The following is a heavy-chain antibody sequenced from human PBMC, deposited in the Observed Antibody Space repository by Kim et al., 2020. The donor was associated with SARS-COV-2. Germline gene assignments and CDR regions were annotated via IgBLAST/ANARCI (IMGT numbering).Heavy chain of an antibody. CDR1: GGSISSSSYY. J-gene: IGHJ5*02. CDR3: ARRVHDYHGDWFDP. D-gene: IGHD4-17*01. CDR2: IYYSGST. Sequence: SETLSLTCTVSGGSISSSSYYWGWIRQPPGKGLEWIGSIYYSGSTYYNPSLKSRVTISVDTSKNQFSLKLSSVTAADTAVYYCARRVHDYHGDWFDPWGQGTLVTVSS. V-gene: IGHV4-39*01.